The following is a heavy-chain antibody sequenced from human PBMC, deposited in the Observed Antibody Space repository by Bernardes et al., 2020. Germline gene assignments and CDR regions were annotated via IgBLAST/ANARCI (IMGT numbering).Heavy chain of an antibody. CDR3: ARGLCSSTSCYLHWFDP. V-gene: IGHV4-34*01. J-gene: IGHJ5*02. D-gene: IGHD2-2*01. CDR2: INHSGST. CDR1: GGSFSGYY. Sequence: SETLSRTCAVYGGSFSGYYWSWIRQPPGKGLEWIGEINHSGSTNYNPSLKSRVTISVDTSKNQFSLKLSSVTAADTAVYYCARGLCSSTSCYLHWFDPWGQGTLVTVSS.